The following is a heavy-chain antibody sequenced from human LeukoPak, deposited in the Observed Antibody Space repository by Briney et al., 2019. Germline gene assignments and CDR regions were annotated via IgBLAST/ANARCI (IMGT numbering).Heavy chain of an antibody. V-gene: IGHV3-74*01. CDR2: INSDGGST. Sequence: GGSLRLSCTASGFTFSSYWMHWVRQAPGKGLVWVSRINSDGGSTSYADSVKGRFTISRDNAKNSLYLQMNSLRAEDTAVYYCARSGVRYCSGGSCYSIWGQGTLVTVSS. D-gene: IGHD2-15*01. CDR1: GFTFSSYW. J-gene: IGHJ4*02. CDR3: ARSGVRYCSGGSCYSI.